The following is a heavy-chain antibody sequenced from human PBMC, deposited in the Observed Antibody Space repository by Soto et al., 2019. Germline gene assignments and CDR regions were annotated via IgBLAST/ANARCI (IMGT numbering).Heavy chain of an antibody. J-gene: IGHJ4*02. CDR2: IYYSGST. Sequence: QVQLQESGPGLVKPSQTLSLTCTVSGGSISSGGYHWSWIRQHPGKGLEWIGYIYYSGSTSYNPSLQSRVTISIDTSKNQFSLKVSSVTAADTAVYYCARDGGYGSGSYRFDYWGQGTLVTVSS. D-gene: IGHD3-10*01. V-gene: IGHV4-31*03. CDR3: ARDGGYGSGSYRFDY. CDR1: GGSISSGGYH.